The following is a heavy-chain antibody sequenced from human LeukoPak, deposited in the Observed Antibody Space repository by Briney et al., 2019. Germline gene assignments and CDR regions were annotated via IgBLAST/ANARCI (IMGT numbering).Heavy chain of an antibody. CDR2: ISGSGGST. J-gene: IGHJ3*02. D-gene: IGHD4-17*01. CDR1: GLTFSSYA. CDR3: AKASTVTTRGDAFDI. Sequence: GGSLRLSCAASGLTFSSYAMSWVRQAPGKGLEWVSAISGSGGSTYYADSVKGRFTISRDNSKNTLYLQMNSLRAEDTAVYYCAKASTVTTRGDAFDIWGQGTMVTVSS. V-gene: IGHV3-23*01.